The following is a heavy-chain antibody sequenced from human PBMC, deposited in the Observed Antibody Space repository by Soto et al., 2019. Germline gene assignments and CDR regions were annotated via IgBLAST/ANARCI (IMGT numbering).Heavy chain of an antibody. D-gene: IGHD6-13*01. CDR2: INPSGGST. V-gene: IGHV1-46*03. J-gene: IGHJ5*02. CDR1: GYTFTSYY. CDR3: ARVSRLTYSSSWYGPIGDP. Sequence: QVQLVQSGAEVKKPGASVKVSCKASGYTFTSYYMHWVRQAPGQGLEWMGIINPSGGSTSYAQKFQGRVTMTRDTSTSTVYMELSSLRSEDTAVYYCARVSRLTYSSSWYGPIGDPWGQGTLVTVSS.